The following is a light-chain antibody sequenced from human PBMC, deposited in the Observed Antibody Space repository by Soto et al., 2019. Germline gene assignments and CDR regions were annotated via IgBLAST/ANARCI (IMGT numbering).Light chain of an antibody. CDR3: SSYTSSIPRV. J-gene: IGLJ1*01. V-gene: IGLV2-14*01. CDR2: DVS. Sequence: QSALTQPASVSGSPGQSITISCTGTSSDVDYNYVSWYQQHPGKAPKLMIYDVSNRPSGISNRFSGSKSGNTASLIISGLQAEDEADYYCSSYTSSIPRVFGTGTKLTVL. CDR1: SSDVDYNY.